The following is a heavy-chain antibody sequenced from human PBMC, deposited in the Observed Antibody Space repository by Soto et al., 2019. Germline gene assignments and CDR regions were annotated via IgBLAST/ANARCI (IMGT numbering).Heavy chain of an antibody. CDR3: GRCSSTSCHLGADY. J-gene: IGHJ4*02. Sequence: QVQLVESGGGVVQPGRSLRLSCAASGFTFSSYAMHWVHQAPGKGVEWVALISYDGSNKYYADSVKGRFTISRDNSKNTLYLQMNSLRTEDTAVYYCGRCSSTSCHLGADYWGQGTLVTVSS. V-gene: IGHV3-30-3*01. CDR2: ISYDGSNK. CDR1: GFTFSSYA. D-gene: IGHD2-2*01.